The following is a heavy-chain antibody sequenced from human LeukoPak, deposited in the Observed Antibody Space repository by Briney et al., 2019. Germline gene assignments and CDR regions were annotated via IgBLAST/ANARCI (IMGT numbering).Heavy chain of an antibody. CDR3: ARDLELSGYDSLDY. J-gene: IGHJ4*02. CDR2: ISGSGGST. D-gene: IGHD5-12*01. CDR1: GFTFSSYA. Sequence: GGSLRLSCAASGFTFSSYAMSWVRQAPGKGLEWVSAISGSGGSTYYADSVKGRFTISRDNSKNTLYLQMNSLRAEDTAVYYCARDLELSGYDSLDYWGQGTLVTVSS. V-gene: IGHV3-23*01.